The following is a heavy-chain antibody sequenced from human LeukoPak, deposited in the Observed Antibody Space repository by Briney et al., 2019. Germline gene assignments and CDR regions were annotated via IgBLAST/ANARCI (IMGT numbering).Heavy chain of an antibody. CDR2: IYGSGST. D-gene: IGHD1-26*01. CDR1: GGSFSNYY. Sequence: ASETLSLTCTVSGGSFSNYYWSWIRQPPGKGLEWIGRIYGSGSTKYNPSLKSRVTMSVDTSKNQFYLKLISATAADTAVYYCAKETAALGTGSPQWGQGSLVTVSS. CDR3: AKETAALGTGSPQ. J-gene: IGHJ4*02. V-gene: IGHV4-4*07.